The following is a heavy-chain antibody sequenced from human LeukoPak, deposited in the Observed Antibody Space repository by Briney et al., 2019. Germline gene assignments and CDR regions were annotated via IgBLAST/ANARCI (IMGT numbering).Heavy chain of an antibody. V-gene: IGHV3-7*01. CDR3: ARLTGTTGFDY. CDR1: GFPFSSYW. Sequence: ESGGGLVQPGGSLSLSCAASGFPFSSYWMSWVRQAPGKGLEWVANIKQDGSDKYYVDAVKGRFTISRDNAKNSLYLQLNSLRADDTAVYYCARLTGTTGFDYWGQGTLVTVSS. J-gene: IGHJ4*02. D-gene: IGHD1-1*01. CDR2: IKQDGSDK.